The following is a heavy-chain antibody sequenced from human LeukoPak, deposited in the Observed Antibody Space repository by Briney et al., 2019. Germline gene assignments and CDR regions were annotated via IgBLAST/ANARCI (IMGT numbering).Heavy chain of an antibody. CDR3: ARHPSAVAGKTFDY. Sequence: SETLSLTCTVSGGSISNYYWSWIRQPPGKGLEWIGYIFYSGSTNYNPSLKSRVTISVDTSKNQFSLKLSSVTAADTAVYYCARHPSAVAGKTFDYWGQGALVTVPS. J-gene: IGHJ4*02. CDR2: IFYSGST. CDR1: GGSISNYY. V-gene: IGHV4-59*08. D-gene: IGHD6-19*01.